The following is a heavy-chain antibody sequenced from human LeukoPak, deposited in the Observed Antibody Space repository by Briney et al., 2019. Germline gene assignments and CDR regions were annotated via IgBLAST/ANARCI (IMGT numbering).Heavy chain of an antibody. CDR1: GSTFSHFW. CDR2: IKQDGSKK. Sequence: PGGSLRLSCAASGSTFSHFWMTWVRQAPGKGLEWVANIKQDGSKKSHVDSVKGRFTISRDNAKNSLYLQMNSLGAEDTAIYYCTRVGYIDEGIDYWGQGTLVTVSS. V-gene: IGHV3-7*04. D-gene: IGHD5-24*01. CDR3: TRVGYIDEGIDY. J-gene: IGHJ4*02.